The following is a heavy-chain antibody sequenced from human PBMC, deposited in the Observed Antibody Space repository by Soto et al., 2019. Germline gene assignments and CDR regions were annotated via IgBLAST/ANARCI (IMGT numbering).Heavy chain of an antibody. V-gene: IGHV3-21*04. CDR3: ARRYCGGGGCYLRRDAFDV. J-gene: IGHJ3*01. CDR2: INPSSSHI. Sequence: EVQLVESGGGLVMPGGSLRLSCAASGFTFSAYHMNWVRQAPGKGLVWVSSINPSSSHIYYAASVRGRFTISRDDSNNSVSLQMNSLRTADAALYYCARRYCGGGGCYLRRDAFDVWGQGTMVTVSS. CDR1: GFTFSAYH. D-gene: IGHD2-15*01.